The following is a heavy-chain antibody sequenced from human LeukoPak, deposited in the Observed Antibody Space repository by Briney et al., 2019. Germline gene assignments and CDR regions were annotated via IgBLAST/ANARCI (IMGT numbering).Heavy chain of an antibody. Sequence: SETLSLTCGVSGFSIRSGHYWGWIRQPPGKGLEWIANIHQSGSTYHNPSLRSRVTISVDTYKNQFSLKLSSVTAADTAVYYCARVVIVVATEENDAFVIWGQGRMVIVSS. CDR2: IHQSGST. CDR3: ARVVIVVATEENDAFVI. J-gene: IGHJ3*02. V-gene: IGHV4-38-2*01. D-gene: IGHD2-21*02. CDR1: GFSIRSGHY.